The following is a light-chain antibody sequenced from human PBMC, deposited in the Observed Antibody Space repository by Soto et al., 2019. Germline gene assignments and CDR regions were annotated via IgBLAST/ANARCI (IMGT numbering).Light chain of an antibody. Sequence: EIVLTQSPATLSLSPGERATLSCRASQSVSSYLAWYQQKPGQAPRLLIYDASNRATGIPARFSGSGSGTDFTLTISSLEPEDSAFYYCQQRRNFMYTFGEGTKLEIK. CDR3: QQRRNFMYT. CDR1: QSVSSY. V-gene: IGKV3-11*01. J-gene: IGKJ2*01. CDR2: DAS.